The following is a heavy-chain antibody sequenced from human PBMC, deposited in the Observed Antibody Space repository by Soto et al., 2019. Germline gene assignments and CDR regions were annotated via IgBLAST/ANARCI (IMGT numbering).Heavy chain of an antibody. V-gene: IGHV3-74*01. CDR2: INTDGSST. J-gene: IGHJ4*02. CDR3: TRDPGAYSSTWSFYFDS. CDR1: GFTFSRFW. D-gene: IGHD6-13*01. Sequence: GGSLRLSCAASGFTFSRFWMHWVRQAPGKGLVWVSRINTDGSSTTYADSVKGRFTISRDNAENTLYLQMDSLRAEDTGVYYCTRDPGAYSSTWSFYFDSWGQGTLVTVSS.